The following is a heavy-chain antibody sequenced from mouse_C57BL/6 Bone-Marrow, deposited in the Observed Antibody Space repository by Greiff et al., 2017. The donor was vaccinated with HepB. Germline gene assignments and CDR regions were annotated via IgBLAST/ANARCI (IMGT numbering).Heavy chain of an antibody. CDR2: IYPRSGNT. CDR3: ARRYYGSPFAY. D-gene: IGHD1-1*01. CDR1: GYTFTSYG. Sequence: QVQLQQSGAELARPGASVKLSCKASGYTFTSYGISWVKQRTGQGLEWIGEIYPRSGNTYYNEKFKGKATLTADKSSSTAYMELRSLTSEDSAVYFCARRYYGSPFAYWGQGTLVTVSA. J-gene: IGHJ3*01. V-gene: IGHV1-81*01.